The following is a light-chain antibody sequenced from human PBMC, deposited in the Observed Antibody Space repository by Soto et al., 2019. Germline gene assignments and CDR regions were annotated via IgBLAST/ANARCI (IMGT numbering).Light chain of an antibody. CDR2: AAS. V-gene: IGKV1-17*01. Sequence: DIQMTQSPASLSASVRDRVTITCRASQIINTYLNWYQQKPGKAPKRLIYAASSLQSGVPSRFSGSGSGTEFTLTISSLQPEDFATYYCLHHNSYPWPFCQGTKVDI. CDR3: LHHNSYPWP. CDR1: QIINTY. J-gene: IGKJ1*01.